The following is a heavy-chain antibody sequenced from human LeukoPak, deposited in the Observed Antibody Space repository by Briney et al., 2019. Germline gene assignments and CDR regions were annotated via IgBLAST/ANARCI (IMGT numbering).Heavy chain of an antibody. CDR2: IYPGDSNT. J-gene: IGHJ4*02. D-gene: IGHD5-18*01. CDR1: GSPFTTYW. Sequence: NLGEPLQISSQCSGSPFTTYWIGWAGRLPGTALEWMAIIYPGDSNTKYSPSFQGQVTISADKSINTAYLQWSGLKASDTAMYYCARHGRLSSGYHYFDYWGPGTLVTVFS. CDR3: ARHGRLSSGYHYFDY. V-gene: IGHV5-51*01.